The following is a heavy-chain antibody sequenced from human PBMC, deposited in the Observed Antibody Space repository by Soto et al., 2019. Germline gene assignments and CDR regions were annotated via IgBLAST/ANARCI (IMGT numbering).Heavy chain of an antibody. CDR1: GYTFTSYG. D-gene: IGHD3-3*01. Sequence: QVQLVPSGAEVKKPGASVKVSCKASGYTFTSYGISWVRQAPGQGLEWMGWISAYNGNTNYAQKLQGRVTMTTDTSTSTAYMELRSLRSDDTAVYYCARDRRTITIFGVVIEQPLDYWGQGTLVTVSS. CDR3: ARDRRTITIFGVVIEQPLDY. CDR2: ISAYNGNT. V-gene: IGHV1-18*01. J-gene: IGHJ4*02.